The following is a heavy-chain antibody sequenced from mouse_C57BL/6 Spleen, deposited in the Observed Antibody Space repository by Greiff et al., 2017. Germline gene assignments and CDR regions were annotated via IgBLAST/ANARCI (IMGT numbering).Heavy chain of an antibody. CDR3: ARRGSPFDY. D-gene: IGHD1-1*02. CDR1: GYSITSGYY. J-gene: IGHJ2*01. V-gene: IGHV3-6*01. CDR2: ISYDGSN. Sequence: EVQLKESGPGLVKPSQSLSLTCSVTGYSITSGYYWNWIRQFPGNKLEWMGYISYDGSNNYNPSLKNRISITRDTSKNQFFLKLNSVTTEDTATYYCARRGSPFDYWGQGTTLTVSS.